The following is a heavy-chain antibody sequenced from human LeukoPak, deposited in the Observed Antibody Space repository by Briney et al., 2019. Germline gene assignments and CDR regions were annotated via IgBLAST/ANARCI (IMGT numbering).Heavy chain of an antibody. CDR3: ARHPSGSYWYFNL. J-gene: IGHJ2*01. V-gene: IGHV4-59*11. Sequence: SETLSLTCTVSGASISSHYWSWIRQPPGKGLEWLGNTYYSESDYNPSLKSRVTISEDTSKTQFSLRLTSVTAADTAVYYCARHPSGSYWYFNLWGRGTLVTVSS. CDR2: TYYSES. CDR1: GASISSHY. D-gene: IGHD3-10*01.